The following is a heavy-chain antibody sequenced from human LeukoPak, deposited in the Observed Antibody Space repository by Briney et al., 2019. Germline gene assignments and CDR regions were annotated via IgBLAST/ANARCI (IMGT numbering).Heavy chain of an antibody. D-gene: IGHD3-10*01. J-gene: IGHJ6*03. CDR2: INPNSGVT. Sequence: ASVKVSCKASGYTFTGYYIHWVRQAPGQGLEWMGWINPNSGVTHYPQKFQGRVTVTRDTSIRTAYMELSRLRSDDTAVYYCARDGGHSAYYYYMDVWGKGTTVTVSS. V-gene: IGHV1-2*02. CDR3: ARDGGHSAYYYYMDV. CDR1: GYTFTGYY.